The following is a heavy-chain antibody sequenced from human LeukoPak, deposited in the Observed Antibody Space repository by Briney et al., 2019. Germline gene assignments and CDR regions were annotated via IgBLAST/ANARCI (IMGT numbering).Heavy chain of an antibody. D-gene: IGHD3-3*01. CDR3: AREAVYYDFWSGYYTYGNFDY. J-gene: IGHJ4*02. Sequence: SETLSLTCTVSGGSISSYYWSWIRQPPGKGLEWIGYIYYSGSTNYNPSLKSRVTISVDTSKNQSSLKLSSVTAADTAVYYCAREAVYYDFWSGYYTYGNFDYWGQGTLVTVSS. CDR2: IYYSGST. CDR1: GGSISSYY. V-gene: IGHV4-59*01.